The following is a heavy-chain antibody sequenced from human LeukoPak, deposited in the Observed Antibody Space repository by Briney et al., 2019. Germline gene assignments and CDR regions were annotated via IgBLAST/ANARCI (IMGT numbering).Heavy chain of an antibody. CDR3: AGEKGAYYYYYGMDV. Sequence: SETLSLTCAVYGGSFSGYYWSWIRQPPGKGLEWIGEINHSGSTNYNPSLKSRVTISVDTSKNQFSLKLSSVTAADTAVYYCAGEKGAYYYYYGMDVWGQGTTVTVSS. J-gene: IGHJ6*02. V-gene: IGHV4-34*01. CDR1: GGSFSGYY. CDR2: INHSGST.